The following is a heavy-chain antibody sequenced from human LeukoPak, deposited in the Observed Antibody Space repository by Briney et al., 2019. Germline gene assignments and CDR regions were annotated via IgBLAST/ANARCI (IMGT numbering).Heavy chain of an antibody. CDR2: INHSGST. Sequence: SETLSLTCAVYGGSFSGYYWSWIRQPPGKGLEWIGEINHSGSTNYNPSLKSRVTISVDTSKNQFSPKLSSVTAADTAVYYCAETTVTTSSYFQHWGQGTLVTVSS. CDR1: GGSFSGYY. J-gene: IGHJ1*01. V-gene: IGHV4-34*01. CDR3: AETTVTTSSYFQH. D-gene: IGHD4-17*01.